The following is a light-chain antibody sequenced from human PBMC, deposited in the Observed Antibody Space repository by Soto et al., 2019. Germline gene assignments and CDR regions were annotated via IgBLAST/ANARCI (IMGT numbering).Light chain of an antibody. CDR2: GNS. CDR3: QSYDSSLSGYV. CDR1: SSNIGAGYD. V-gene: IGLV1-40*01. J-gene: IGLJ1*01. Sequence: QSVLTQPPSVSGAPGQRVTISCTGSSSNIGAGYDVHWYQQLPGTAPKLLIYGNSNRPSGVPDRFSGSKSGTSASLAITGLQAEDEADYYSQSYDSSLSGYVFGTGTKVTDL.